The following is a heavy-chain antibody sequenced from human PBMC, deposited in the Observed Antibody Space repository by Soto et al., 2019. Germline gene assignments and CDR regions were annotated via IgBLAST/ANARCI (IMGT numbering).Heavy chain of an antibody. CDR1: GFTFTNYA. J-gene: IGHJ6*02. D-gene: IGHD1-26*01. Sequence: EVQLLESGGGLVQPGGSLRLSCAASGFTFTNYAMSWVRQAPGKGLEWVSAISGSGSSTYYADSVKGRFTISRDNSENTPFLQMNSLRAEDTAVYYCAYFTALNYYYGMDVWGQGTTVTVSS. CDR2: ISGSGSST. CDR3: AYFTALNYYYGMDV. V-gene: IGHV3-23*01.